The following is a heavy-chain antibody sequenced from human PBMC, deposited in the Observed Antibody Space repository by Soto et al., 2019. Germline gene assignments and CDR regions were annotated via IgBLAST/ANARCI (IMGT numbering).Heavy chain of an antibody. D-gene: IGHD3-3*01. V-gene: IGHV1-8*01. CDR3: ARAPREWCFDY. CDR2: MNPNSGNT. Sequence: QVQLVQSGAELKKPGASVKVSCKSSGYTFTSYDINWVRQSTGQGPEWMGWMNPNSGNTGYAPKFQGRGTLTRDTSISTAYMELSSLRSDDTAGYYCARAPREWCFDYCGPVTLVTVAS. CDR1: GYTFTSYD. J-gene: IGHJ4*02.